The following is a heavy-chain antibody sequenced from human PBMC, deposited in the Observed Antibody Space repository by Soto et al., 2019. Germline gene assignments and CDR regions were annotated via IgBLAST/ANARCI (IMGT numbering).Heavy chain of an antibody. CDR1: GGTFSSYP. CDR3: AREGAGGYSGYDSYYYAMDV. J-gene: IGHJ6*02. Sequence: QVQLVQSGAEVKKPGSSVKVSCKASGGTFSSYPISWVRQAPGEGLEWMGGIIPVFGTVDYEQKFQDRLTITADESTSTAYMELTSLRSEDTAVYYCAREGAGGYSGYDSYYYAMDVWGQGTTVTVSS. V-gene: IGHV1-69*12. D-gene: IGHD5-12*01. CDR2: IIPVFGTV.